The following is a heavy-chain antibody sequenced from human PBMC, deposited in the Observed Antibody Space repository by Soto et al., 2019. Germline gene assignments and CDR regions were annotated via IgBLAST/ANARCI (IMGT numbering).Heavy chain of an antibody. D-gene: IGHD4-17*01. CDR3: ARNDYGDYRPVY. CDR2: IDHNTGTT. J-gene: IGHJ4*02. Sequence: TLSLTCTVYGGSLRGYYWSWIRQSPGKGLQWIGDIDHNTGTTNYNPSLNSRLTISTDTSKSQVSLRLFSVTAADTAVYYCARNDYGDYRPVYWGQGSLVTVSS. CDR1: GGSLRGYY. V-gene: IGHV4-34*01.